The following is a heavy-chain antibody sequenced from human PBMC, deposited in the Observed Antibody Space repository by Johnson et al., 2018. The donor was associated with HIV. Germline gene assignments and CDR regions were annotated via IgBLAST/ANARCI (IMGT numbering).Heavy chain of an antibody. CDR1: GFTFSSYA. CDR3: AKIVATSDDVFDI. V-gene: IGHV3-30-3*02. J-gene: IGHJ3*02. D-gene: IGHD5-12*01. CDR2: ISYDGSNK. Sequence: VQLVESGGGLVQPGGSLRLSCAASGFTFSSYAMSWVRQAPGKGLEWVAVISYDGSNKYYADSVKGRFTISRDNSKNTLYLQMNSLRAEDTAVFYCAKIVATSDDVFDIWGQGTMVTVSS.